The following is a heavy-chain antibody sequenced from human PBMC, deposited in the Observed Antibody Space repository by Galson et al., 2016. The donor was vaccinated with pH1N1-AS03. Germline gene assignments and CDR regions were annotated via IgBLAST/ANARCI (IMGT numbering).Heavy chain of an antibody. V-gene: IGHV3-30*18. CDR2: MSYDGSTK. Sequence: SLRLSCAASGFTFNRHAMHWVRQAPGKGLEWVAIMSYDGSTKYYTDSVRDRFTISRDNSKKTLYLHMSSLRAEDTAVYYCAKGEMGVDYWGQGTLVTVSS. J-gene: IGHJ4*02. CDR1: GFTFNRHA. D-gene: IGHD5-24*01. CDR3: AKGEMGVDY.